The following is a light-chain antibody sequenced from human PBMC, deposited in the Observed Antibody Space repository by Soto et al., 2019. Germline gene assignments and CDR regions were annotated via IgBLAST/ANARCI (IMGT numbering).Light chain of an antibody. CDR2: GAS. J-gene: IGKJ4*01. V-gene: IGKV3-20*01. Sequence: EIVLTQSPGTLSLSPGERATLSSRASQSVSSSYLAWYQQKPGQAPRLLIYGASSRATGIPDRFSGSGSGTDFTLTISRLEPEDFAVYYCQQYGSSRPLTFGGGTKVEIK. CDR3: QQYGSSRPLT. CDR1: QSVSSSY.